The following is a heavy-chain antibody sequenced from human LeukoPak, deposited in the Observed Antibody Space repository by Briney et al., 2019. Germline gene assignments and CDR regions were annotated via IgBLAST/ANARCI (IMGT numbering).Heavy chain of an antibody. V-gene: IGHV3-7*01. Sequence: GGSLRPSCAASGFTFSTYWMSWVRQAPGKGLEWVANIKQDRCQEYYVNSVEGQFTISRDNAKNSLYLQMNGLRGEDTAVDYCARETAWSFDYWGQGTLVTVSS. D-gene: IGHD2-8*02. CDR1: GFTFSTYW. CDR3: ARETAWSFDY. CDR2: IKQDRCQE. J-gene: IGHJ4*02.